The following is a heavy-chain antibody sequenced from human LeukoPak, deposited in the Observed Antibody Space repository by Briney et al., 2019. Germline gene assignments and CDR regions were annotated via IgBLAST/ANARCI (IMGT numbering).Heavy chain of an antibody. D-gene: IGHD6-19*01. CDR2: ISGGTT. Sequence: GSLRLSCTASGFTFGGYRMSWFRQAPGKGLEWIGFISGGTTEYAASVKGRFTISRDDSTSIAYLQMNSLTTEDTAVYYCSRGSGWLSVYWGQGTLVTVSS. J-gene: IGHJ4*02. CDR3: SRGSGWLSVY. CDR1: GFTFGGYR. V-gene: IGHV3-49*03.